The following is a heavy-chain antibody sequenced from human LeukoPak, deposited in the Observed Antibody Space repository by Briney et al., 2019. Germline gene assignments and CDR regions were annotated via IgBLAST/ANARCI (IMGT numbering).Heavy chain of an antibody. D-gene: IGHD2-2*01. CDR2: IYHSGST. V-gene: IGHV4-38-2*02. J-gene: IGHJ5*02. Sequence: SETLSLTCTVSGYSISSGYYWGWIRQPPGKGLEWIGSIYHSGSTYYNPSLKSRVTISVDTSKNQFSLKLSSVTAADTAVYYCARGGRYCSSTSCYGTNWFDPWGQGTLVTVSS. CDR3: ARGGRYCSSTSCYGTNWFDP. CDR1: GYSISSGYY.